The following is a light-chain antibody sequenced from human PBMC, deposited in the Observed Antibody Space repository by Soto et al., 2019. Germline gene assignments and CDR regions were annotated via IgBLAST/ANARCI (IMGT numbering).Light chain of an antibody. Sequence: NFMLTQPHSVSESPGKTVTISCTGSSGSIASNYVQWYQQRPGSAPTTVIYEDNQRPSGVPDRFSGSIDSSPNSASLTISGLKTEDEADYYCQSYDSSNQGVFGGGTKLTVL. CDR3: QSYDSSNQGV. V-gene: IGLV6-57*02. CDR2: EDN. J-gene: IGLJ3*02. CDR1: SGSIASNY.